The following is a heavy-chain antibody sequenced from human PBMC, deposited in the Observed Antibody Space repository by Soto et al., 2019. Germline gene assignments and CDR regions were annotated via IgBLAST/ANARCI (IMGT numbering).Heavy chain of an antibody. CDR3: ARDRYSSTSNYFDY. V-gene: IGHV3-30-3*01. CDR1: GFTFSSYA. CDR2: ISYDGSNK. Sequence: QAQLVESGGGVVQPGRSLRLSCAASGFTFSSYAMHWVRQAPGKGLEWVAVISYDGSNKYYADSVKGRFTISRDNSKNTLYLQMNSLRAEDTAVYYCARDRYSSTSNYFDYWGQGTLVTVSS. D-gene: IGHD6-6*01. J-gene: IGHJ4*02.